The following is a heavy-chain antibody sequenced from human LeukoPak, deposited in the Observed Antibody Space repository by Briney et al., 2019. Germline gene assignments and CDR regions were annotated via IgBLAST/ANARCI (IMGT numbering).Heavy chain of an antibody. CDR1: GFTFSSYA. J-gene: IGHJ4*02. V-gene: IGHV3-23*01. D-gene: IGHD3-10*01. CDR2: ISGSGGST. Sequence: GGSLRLSCAASGFTFSSYAMHWVRQAPGKGLEWVSGISGSGGSTYYADSVKGRFTISRDNSKNTLFVQMNSLRAEDTAVYYCAKELLTRGEYYFDYWGQGTLVTVSS. CDR3: AKELLTRGEYYFDY.